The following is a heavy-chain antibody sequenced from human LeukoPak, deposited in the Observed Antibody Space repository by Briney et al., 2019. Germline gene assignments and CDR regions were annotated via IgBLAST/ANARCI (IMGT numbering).Heavy chain of an antibody. Sequence: ASVKVSCKASGFTFTSSAMQRVRQARGQRLEWIGWIVVGSGNTNYAQKFQERVTITRDMSTSTAYMELSSLRSEDTAVYYCAASGVTMIPPDYWGQGTLVTVSS. V-gene: IGHV1-58*02. CDR2: IVVGSGNT. CDR3: AASGVTMIPPDY. CDR1: GFTFTSSA. D-gene: IGHD3-22*01. J-gene: IGHJ4*02.